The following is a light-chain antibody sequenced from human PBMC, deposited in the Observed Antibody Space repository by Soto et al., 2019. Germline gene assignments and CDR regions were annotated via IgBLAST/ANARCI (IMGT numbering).Light chain of an antibody. J-gene: IGLJ2*01. V-gene: IGLV2-23*02. Sequence: QSALTQPASVSGSPGQSITISCTGTSSDVGSYNLVSWYQQHPGKAPKLMIYEVSKRPSGVSNRFSGSKSGNTASLTISGLQAEDEAAYYCCSYAGSSTPVVFGGGTKVTVL. CDR3: CSYAGSSTPVV. CDR2: EVS. CDR1: SSDVGSYNL.